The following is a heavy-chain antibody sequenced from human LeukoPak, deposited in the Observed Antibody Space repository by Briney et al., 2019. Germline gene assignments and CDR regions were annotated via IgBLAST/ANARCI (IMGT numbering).Heavy chain of an antibody. CDR3: ARDLGTCSGASCSSSFGY. CDR2: VYYSGSS. CDR1: GGSFRNYY. J-gene: IGHJ4*02. V-gene: IGHV4-59*01. Sequence: SETLSLTCTVSGGSFRNYYWSWIRQPPGMGLEWIGYVYYSGSSNYNPSLKSRVTISVDTSKNQFSLKLGSVTAADTAVYYCARDLGTCSGASCSSSFGYWGQGTLVTVSS. D-gene: IGHD2-15*01.